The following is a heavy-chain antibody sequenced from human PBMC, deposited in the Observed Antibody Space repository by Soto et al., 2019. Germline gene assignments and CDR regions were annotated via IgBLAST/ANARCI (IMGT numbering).Heavy chain of an antibody. Sequence: GGSLRLSCAASGFTFSSYDMHWVRQATGKGLEWVSAIGTAGDPYYPGTVKGRFTISRENAKNSLYLQMNSLRSEDTAVYYCAREITVVVTAYFDYWGQGTLVTVSS. D-gene: IGHD2-21*02. V-gene: IGHV3-13*05. J-gene: IGHJ4*02. CDR2: IGTAGDP. CDR3: AREITVVVTAYFDY. CDR1: GFTFSSYD.